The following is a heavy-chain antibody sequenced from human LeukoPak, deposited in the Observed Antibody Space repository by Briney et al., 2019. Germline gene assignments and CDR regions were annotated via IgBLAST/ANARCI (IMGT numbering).Heavy chain of an antibody. CDR2: IYPGDSDT. J-gene: IGHJ4*02. CDR3: ARLVVTPTYDY. Sequence: GESLKISCEVSGESFGTYWVAWVRQMPGKGLEWMAIIYPGDSDTRYSPSFQGQVSISADKSINTAYLQWSSLKASDTAMYYCARLVVTPTYDYWGQGSLVTVSS. D-gene: IGHD2-21*02. V-gene: IGHV5-51*01. CDR1: GESFGTYW.